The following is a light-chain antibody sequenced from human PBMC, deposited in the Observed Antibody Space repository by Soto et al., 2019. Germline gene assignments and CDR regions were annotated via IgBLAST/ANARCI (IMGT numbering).Light chain of an antibody. CDR2: GAS. Sequence: EIVLTQSPCTLSLSTGERATLSCRASQNVDSNYLAWYQQKPGQAPRIIIFGASGRATGIPDRFSGSGSGTDFTLTISRLEPEDFAVYYCQQYGSLSWTFGQGTKVDIK. CDR1: QNVDSNY. V-gene: IGKV3-20*01. J-gene: IGKJ1*01. CDR3: QQYGSLSWT.